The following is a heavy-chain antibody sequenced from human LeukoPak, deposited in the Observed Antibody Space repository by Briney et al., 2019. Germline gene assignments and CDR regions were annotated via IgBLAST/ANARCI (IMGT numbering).Heavy chain of an antibody. J-gene: IGHJ5*02. V-gene: IGHV4-59*01. CDR2: IYHSGRT. CDR3: ARDGAHYYDSSGFHQWFDP. Sequence: SETLSLTCTVSVGSIRRYYWSWIRQPPGKGLEYIGYIYHSGRTNYNPSLQSRVTMSVDTSKNQFSLRLSSVTAADTAVYYCARDGAHYYDSSGFHQWFDPWGQGTLVTVSS. CDR1: VGSIRRYY. D-gene: IGHD3-22*01.